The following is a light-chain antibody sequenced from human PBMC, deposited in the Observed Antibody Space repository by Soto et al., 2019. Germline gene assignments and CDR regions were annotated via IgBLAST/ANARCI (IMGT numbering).Light chain of an antibody. J-gene: IGLJ3*02. CDR3: GADHGSGSTGV. CDR1: SGYSNYK. Sequence: QPVLTQPPSASASLGASVTLTCTLSSGYSNYKVDWYQQRPGKGPRFVMRVGTGGIVGSKGDGIPDRFSVLGSGLNRYLTIRNIQEEDESDYHCGADHGSGSTGVFGGGTKVTVL. CDR2: VGTGGIVG. V-gene: IGLV9-49*01.